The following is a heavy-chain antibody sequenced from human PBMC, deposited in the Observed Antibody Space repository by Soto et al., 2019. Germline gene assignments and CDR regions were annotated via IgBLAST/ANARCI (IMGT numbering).Heavy chain of an antibody. CDR1: GFTFSSYS. Sequence: EVQLVESGGGLVQPGGSLRLSCAASGFTFSSYSMNWVRRAPGKGLEWVSYISSSSSTIYYADSVKGRFTISRDNAKNSLYLQMNSLRDEDTAVYYCARDQRADIVVVVAATTSFDYWGQGTLVTVSS. V-gene: IGHV3-48*02. CDR3: ARDQRADIVVVVAATTSFDY. CDR2: ISSSSSTI. J-gene: IGHJ4*02. D-gene: IGHD2-15*01.